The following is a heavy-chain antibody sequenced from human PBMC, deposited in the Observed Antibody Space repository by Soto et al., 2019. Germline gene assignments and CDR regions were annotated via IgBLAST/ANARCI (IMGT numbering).Heavy chain of an antibody. J-gene: IGHJ3*02. V-gene: IGHV1-18*01. D-gene: IGHD6-13*01. Sequence: GASVKVSCKASGYTFTSYGISWVRQAPGQGLEWMGWISAYNGNTNYAQKFQGRVTITADESTITAYMELSSLKHDDTAVYYCAREVAADGTFREDVFDIWGQGTLVTVSS. CDR2: ISAYNGNT. CDR3: AREVAADGTFREDVFDI. CDR1: GYTFTSYG.